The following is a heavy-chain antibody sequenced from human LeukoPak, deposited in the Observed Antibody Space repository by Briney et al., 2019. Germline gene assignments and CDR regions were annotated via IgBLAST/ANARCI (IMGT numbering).Heavy chain of an antibody. D-gene: IGHD6-13*01. CDR1: GGSVSSRTYY. CDR3: ASPPYSSSWFGGAFDI. J-gene: IGHJ3*02. Sequence: PSETLSLTCAVSGGSVSSRTYYWSWIRQPPGKGLEWIGYIHYSGSTNYNPSLKSRVTISIDTSKNQFSLNLSSVTAADTAVYYCASPPYSSSWFGGAFDIWGQGTMVTVSS. CDR2: IHYSGST. V-gene: IGHV4-61*01.